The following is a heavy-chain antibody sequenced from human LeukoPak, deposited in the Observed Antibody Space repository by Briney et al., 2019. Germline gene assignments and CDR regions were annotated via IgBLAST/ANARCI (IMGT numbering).Heavy chain of an antibody. V-gene: IGHV4-31*03. CDR3: ARVPYSSGPFFDY. D-gene: IGHD3-22*01. CDR1: GGSISSGGYY. J-gene: IGHJ4*02. CDR2: IYYSGST. Sequence: SQTLSLTCTVSGGSISSGGYYWSWIRQHPGKGLEWIGYIYYSGSTYYNPSLKSRVTISVDTSKNQFSLKLSSVTAADTAVYYCARVPYSSGPFFDYWGQGTLVTVSS.